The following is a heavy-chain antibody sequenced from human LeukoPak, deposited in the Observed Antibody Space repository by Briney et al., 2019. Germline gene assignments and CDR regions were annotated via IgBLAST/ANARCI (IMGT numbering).Heavy chain of an antibody. CDR1: GYSFTSYG. J-gene: IGHJ4*02. D-gene: IGHD2-15*01. Sequence: GASVKVSCKASGYSFTSYGISWVRQAPGQGLEWMGWISAYNGNTNYAQNLQGRVTMTTDTSTSTAYMELRSLRSDGTAVYYCARDVVVVAASEGGDFWGQGTLVTVSS. V-gene: IGHV1-18*01. CDR2: ISAYNGNT. CDR3: ARDVVVVAASEGGDF.